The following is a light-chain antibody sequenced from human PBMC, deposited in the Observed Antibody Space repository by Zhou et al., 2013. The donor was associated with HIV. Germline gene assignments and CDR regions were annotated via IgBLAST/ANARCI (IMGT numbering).Light chain of an antibody. V-gene: IGKV3-20*01. J-gene: IGKJ4*01. Sequence: EVVLTQSPVTLSLSPGERATLSCRASQSVRNYLAWYQQKCGQAPRLLIYNTSSRAAGIPDRFSGSGSGTDFTLTLSRLEPEDFAVYYCQQYGTSPLTFGGGTKVEIK. CDR1: QSVRNY. CDR3: QQYGTSPLT. CDR2: NTS.